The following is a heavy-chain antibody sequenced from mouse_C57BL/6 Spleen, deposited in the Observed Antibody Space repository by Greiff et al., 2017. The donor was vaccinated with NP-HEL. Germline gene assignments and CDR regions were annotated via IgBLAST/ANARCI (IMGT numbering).Heavy chain of an antibody. Sequence: EVQLQQSGPELVKPGASVKISCKASGYTFTDYYMNWVKQSHGKSLEWIGDINPNNGGTSYNQKLKGKATLTVDKSSSTAYMELRSLTSEDSAVYYCARPRISTTVVAPYYFDYWGQGTTLTVSS. CDR2: INPNNGGT. CDR3: ARPRISTTVVAPYYFDY. V-gene: IGHV1-26*01. CDR1: GYTFTDYY. J-gene: IGHJ2*01. D-gene: IGHD1-1*01.